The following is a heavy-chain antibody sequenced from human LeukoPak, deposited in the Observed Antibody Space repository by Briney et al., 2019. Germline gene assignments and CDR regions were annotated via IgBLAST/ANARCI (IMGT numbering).Heavy chain of an antibody. J-gene: IGHJ5*02. CDR3: ARVRDGNYGYNWFDL. V-gene: IGHV4-4*07. D-gene: IGHD4-17*01. CDR2: IYTSGST. CDR1: GASISGWY. Sequence: SETLSLTCTVSGASISGWYWSWIRQPAGKGLEWIGRIYTSGSTNYNPSLKSRVTMSVDTSKNQFSLKLNSVTAADTAVYYCARVRDGNYGYNWFDLWGQGTLVTVSS.